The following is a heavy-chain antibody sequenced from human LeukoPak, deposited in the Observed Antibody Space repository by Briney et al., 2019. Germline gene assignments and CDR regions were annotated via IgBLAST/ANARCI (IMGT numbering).Heavy chain of an antibody. CDR2: INPSGGST. J-gene: IGHJ4*02. Sequence: ASVKVSCKASGYTFTSYYMHWVRQAPGQGLEWMGIINPSGGSTSYAQKFQGRVTITADESTSTAYMELSSLRSEDTAVYYCARGQRGLYDSSGYYGLSDSWGQGTLVTVSS. CDR3: ARGQRGLYDSSGYYGLSDS. CDR1: GYTFTSYY. D-gene: IGHD3-22*01. V-gene: IGHV1-46*01.